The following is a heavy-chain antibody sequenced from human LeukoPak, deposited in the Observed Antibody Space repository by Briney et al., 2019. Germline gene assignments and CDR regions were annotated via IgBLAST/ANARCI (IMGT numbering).Heavy chain of an antibody. D-gene: IGHD5-12*01. CDR2: IKYDGSEK. J-gene: IGHJ4*02. V-gene: IGHV3-7*01. Sequence: PGGSLRLSCAASEFTFSDHSMDWVRQAPGKGLEWVANIKYDGSEKYYVDSVKGRFTISRDNAKNSLYLQMNSLRVEDTAVYYCARDVGLSGYDLNDYWGQGTLVTVSS. CDR1: EFTFSDHS. CDR3: ARDVGLSGYDLNDY.